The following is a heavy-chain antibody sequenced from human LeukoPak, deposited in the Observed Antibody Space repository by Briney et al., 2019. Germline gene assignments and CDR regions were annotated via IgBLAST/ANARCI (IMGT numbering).Heavy chain of an antibody. CDR2: MKPDGSEK. V-gene: IGHV3-7*03. CDR1: GFTFSNYW. J-gene: IGHJ6*04. Sequence: GSLRLSCAASGFTFSNYWMSWVRQAPGKGLEWVANMKPDGSEKYYVDSVMGRFTISRDNAKNSLYLQMNSLRAEDTAVYYCARKAYGMDVWGKGTTVTVSS. CDR3: ARKAYGMDV.